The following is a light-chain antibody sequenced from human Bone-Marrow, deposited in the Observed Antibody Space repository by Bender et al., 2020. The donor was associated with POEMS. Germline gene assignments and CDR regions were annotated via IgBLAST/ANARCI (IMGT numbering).Light chain of an antibody. CDR3: AAWDDSLTVVL. Sequence: QSVLTQPPSASGTPGQRVTISCSGARNDVGSYGLVSWYQQRPGKAPKLIIFDVAKRPSGVSDRFSGSKSAYTASLTISGLQAEDEADYYCAAWDDSLTVVLFGGGTKLTVL. CDR1: RNDVGSYGL. CDR2: DVA. J-gene: IGLJ2*01. V-gene: IGLV2-23*02.